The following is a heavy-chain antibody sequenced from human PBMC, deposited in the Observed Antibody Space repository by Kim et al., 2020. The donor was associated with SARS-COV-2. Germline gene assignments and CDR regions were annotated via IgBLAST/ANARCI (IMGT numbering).Heavy chain of an antibody. CDR3: ARPYDSSGYYLGY. V-gene: IGHV3-30*01. D-gene: IGHD3-22*01. J-gene: IGHJ4*02. Sequence: ADAVTGRVTISRDNSKNTLYLQMNSLRAEDTAVYYCARPYDSSGYYLGYWGQGTLVTVSS.